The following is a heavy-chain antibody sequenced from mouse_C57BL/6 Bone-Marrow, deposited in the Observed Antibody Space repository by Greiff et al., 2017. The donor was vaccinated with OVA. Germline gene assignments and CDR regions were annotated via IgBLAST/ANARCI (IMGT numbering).Heavy chain of an antibody. CDR1: GFSFNTYA. CDR3: VRPAPSYWYFDV. J-gene: IGHJ1*03. CDR2: IRSKSNNYAT. V-gene: IGHV10-1*01. Sequence: EVQLVESGGGLVQPKGSLKLSCAASGFSFNTYAMNWVRQAPGKGLEWVARIRSKSNNYATYYADSVKDRFTISRDDSESMLYLQMNNLKTEDTAMYYGVRPAPSYWYFDVWGTGTTVTVAS.